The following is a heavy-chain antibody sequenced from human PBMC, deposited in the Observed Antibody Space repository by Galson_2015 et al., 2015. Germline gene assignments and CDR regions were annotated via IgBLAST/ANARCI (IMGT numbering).Heavy chain of an antibody. V-gene: IGHV6-1*01. J-gene: IGHJ3*01. CDR1: GDSVSSNTAT. CDR3: ASGFHL. Sequence: CAISGDSVSSNTATWSWIRQSPSRGLEWLGRTYYRSKWYNDYAVSVQSRITINPDTSKNQFSLHLRSVTPEDTAIYYCASGFHLWGQGTMVTVSS. CDR2: TYYRSKWYN.